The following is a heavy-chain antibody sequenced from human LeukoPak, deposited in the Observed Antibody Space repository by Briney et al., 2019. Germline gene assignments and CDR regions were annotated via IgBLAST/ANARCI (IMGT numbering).Heavy chain of an antibody. J-gene: IGHJ4*02. Sequence: PGGSLRLSCAASGFTFSSYEMNWVRQAPGKGLEWVSSTTRSSIYMYYADSVKGRFTISRDNAKNSLYLQMNSLRAEDTAVYYCARVRYDSSGYYSIFDYWGQGTLVTVSS. CDR2: TTRSSIYM. CDR3: ARVRYDSSGYYSIFDY. V-gene: IGHV3-21*01. CDR1: GFTFSSYE. D-gene: IGHD3-22*01.